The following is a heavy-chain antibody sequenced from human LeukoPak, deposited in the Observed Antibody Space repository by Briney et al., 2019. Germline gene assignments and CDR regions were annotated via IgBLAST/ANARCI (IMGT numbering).Heavy chain of an antibody. V-gene: IGHV3-74*01. Sequence: GGSLRLSCAASGFTFSSYWMHWVRQAPGKGLVWVSRINSDGSSTSYADSVKGRFTISRDNAKNTLYLQMNSLRAEDTAVYYCARDPYSSSWRSYYYGMDVWGQGTTVTVSS. CDR1: GFTFSSYW. D-gene: IGHD6-13*01. CDR3: ARDPYSSSWRSYYYGMDV. J-gene: IGHJ6*02. CDR2: INSDGSST.